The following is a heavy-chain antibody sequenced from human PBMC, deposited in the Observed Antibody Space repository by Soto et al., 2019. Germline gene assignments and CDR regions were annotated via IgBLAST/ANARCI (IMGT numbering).Heavy chain of an antibody. CDR3: ARESSYYGSGSPIDY. CDR1: GDSTSYYS. V-gene: IGHV4-30-4*08. Sequence: SETLSLTCTVSGDSTSYYSWSWIRQPPGKGLEWIGYIYYSGSTYYNPSLKSRVTISVDTSKNQFSLKLSSVTAADTAVYYCARESSYYGSGSPIDYWGQGTLVTVSS. CDR2: IYYSGST. J-gene: IGHJ4*02. D-gene: IGHD3-10*01.